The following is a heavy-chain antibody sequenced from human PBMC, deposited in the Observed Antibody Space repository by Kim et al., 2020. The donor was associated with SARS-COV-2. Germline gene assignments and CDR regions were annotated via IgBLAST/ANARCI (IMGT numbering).Heavy chain of an antibody. CDR2: SRR. CDR3: ARTIGAAEAF. V-gene: IGHV3-7*03. Sequence: SRRFYVDPVKGRFTFSRDNASNSLYLQMNSLRAEDTAVYYCARTIGAAEAFWGQGNLVTVSS. D-gene: IGHD6-13*01. J-gene: IGHJ4*02.